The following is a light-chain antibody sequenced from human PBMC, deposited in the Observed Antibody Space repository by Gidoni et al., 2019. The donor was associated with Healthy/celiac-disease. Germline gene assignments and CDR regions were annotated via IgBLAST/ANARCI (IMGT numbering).Light chain of an antibody. CDR1: QSISSW. V-gene: IGKV1-5*03. CDR3: QQYNSYSYT. CDR2: KAS. Sequence: DIQMTQSPSTLSASVGDRVTIPCRASQSISSWLAWYQQKPGKAPKLLIYKASSLESGVPSRFSGSGSGTEFTLTISSLQPDDFATYYCQQYNSYSYTFGQXTKLEIK. J-gene: IGKJ2*01.